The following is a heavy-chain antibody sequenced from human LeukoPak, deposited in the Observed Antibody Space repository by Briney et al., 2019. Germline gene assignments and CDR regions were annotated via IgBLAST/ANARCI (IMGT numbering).Heavy chain of an antibody. D-gene: IGHD2-15*01. CDR1: GGSISSSTYY. J-gene: IGHJ4*02. CDR2: IYYSGST. CDR3: ARIERQFCSGGVCYSDY. Sequence: SETLSLTCTVSGGSISSSTYYWGWIRQPPRKGLEWIGNIYYSGSTYYNLSLKSRVTISVDTSKNQFSLKLSSVTAADTAVYYCARIERQFCSGGVCYSDYWGRGTLVTVSS. V-gene: IGHV4-39*01.